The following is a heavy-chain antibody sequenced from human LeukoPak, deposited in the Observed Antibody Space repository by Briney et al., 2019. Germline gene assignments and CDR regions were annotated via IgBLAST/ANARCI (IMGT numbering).Heavy chain of an antibody. Sequence: SETLSLTCAVYGGSFSGYYWSWIRQPPGKGPEWIGEINHSGSTNYNPSLKSRVTISVDTSKNQFSLKLSSVTAADTAVYYCARWVLTGYYVDYWGQGTLVTVSS. CDR1: GGSFSGYY. J-gene: IGHJ4*02. D-gene: IGHD3-9*01. V-gene: IGHV4-34*01. CDR2: INHSGST. CDR3: ARWVLTGYYVDY.